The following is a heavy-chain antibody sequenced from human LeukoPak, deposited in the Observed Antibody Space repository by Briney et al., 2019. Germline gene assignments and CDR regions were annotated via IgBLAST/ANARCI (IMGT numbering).Heavy chain of an antibody. D-gene: IGHD2-15*01. CDR2: ISSSGSTI. Sequence: GGSLRLSCAASGFTFSDYYMSWIRQAPGKGLEWVSHISSSGSTIYYADSVKGRFTISRDNAKNSLYLQMNSLRAEDTALYYCAKDRGYCSGGSCYGAFDIWGQGTMVTVSS. CDR3: AKDRGYCSGGSCYGAFDI. J-gene: IGHJ3*02. V-gene: IGHV3-11*01. CDR1: GFTFSDYY.